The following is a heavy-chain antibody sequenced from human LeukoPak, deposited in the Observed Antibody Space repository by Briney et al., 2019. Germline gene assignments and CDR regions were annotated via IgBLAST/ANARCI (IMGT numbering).Heavy chain of an antibody. CDR1: GLSYSNHP. J-gene: IGHJ1*01. D-gene: IGHD6-19*01. Sequence: SLTLSCVASGLSYSNHPMHWVRQRPGKGLEWVAIMSYDGNHKNYGDSVKGRFTISSDNFENTLDLQMNSLRSGDAAVYYCARDIWEVAGGSLFDSGGEGTLVTVP. CDR2: MSYDGNHK. V-gene: IGHV3-30-3*01. CDR3: ARDIWEVAGGSLFDS.